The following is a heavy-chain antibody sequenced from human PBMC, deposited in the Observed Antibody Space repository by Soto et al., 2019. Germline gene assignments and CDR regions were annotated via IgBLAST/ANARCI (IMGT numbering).Heavy chain of an antibody. D-gene: IGHD5-18*01. CDR3: AKVMVKNWFVCSY. J-gene: IGHJ4*02. CDR1: GFTFSSYA. Sequence: GSLRLSCAASGFTFSSYAMSWVRQAPGKGLEWVSAISGSGGSTYYADSVKGRFTISRDNSKNTLYLQMSSLRAEDTAVYYCAKVMVKNWFVCSYWGQGILVTVSS. CDR2: ISGSGGST. V-gene: IGHV3-23*01.